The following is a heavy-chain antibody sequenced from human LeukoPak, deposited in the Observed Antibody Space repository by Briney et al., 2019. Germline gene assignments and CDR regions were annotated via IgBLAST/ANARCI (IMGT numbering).Heavy chain of an antibody. CDR2: ISAYNGNT. Sequence: ASVKVSCTASGYTFTSYGISWVRQAPGQGLEWMGWISAYNGNTNYAQKLQGRVTMTTDTSTSTAYMELRSLRSDDTAVYYCAREDYDFSDYYYGMDVWGQGTTVTVSS. D-gene: IGHD3-3*01. CDR1: GYTFTSYG. CDR3: AREDYDFSDYYYGMDV. J-gene: IGHJ6*02. V-gene: IGHV1-18*01.